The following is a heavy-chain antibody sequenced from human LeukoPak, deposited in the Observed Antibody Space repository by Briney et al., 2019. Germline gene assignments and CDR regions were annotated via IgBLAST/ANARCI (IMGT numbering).Heavy chain of an antibody. Sequence: PGGSLRLSCAASGFALSTYEMNWVRQAPGKGLEWIADITISGHTKNYADSVKGRFTISRDNARTPLYLQMNSLRVEYTGVYYCARGDPHADLWGQGTLVTVSS. J-gene: IGHJ5*02. CDR2: ITISGHTK. CDR3: ARGDPHADL. CDR1: GFALSTYE. V-gene: IGHV3-48*03.